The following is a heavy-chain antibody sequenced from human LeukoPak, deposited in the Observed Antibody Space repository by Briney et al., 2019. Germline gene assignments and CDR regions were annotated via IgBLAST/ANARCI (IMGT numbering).Heavy chain of an antibody. D-gene: IGHD3-22*01. CDR1: GGSVSSGSYY. CDR3: ARYYDSSGYYPYYFDY. J-gene: IGHJ4*02. CDR2: IYYSGST. V-gene: IGHV4-61*01. Sequence: SETLSLTCTVSGGSVSSGSYYWSWIRQPPGKGLEWIGYIYYSGSTNYNPSLKSRVTISVDTSKNQFSQKLSSVTAADTAVYYCARYYDSSGYYPYYFDYWGQGTLVTVSS.